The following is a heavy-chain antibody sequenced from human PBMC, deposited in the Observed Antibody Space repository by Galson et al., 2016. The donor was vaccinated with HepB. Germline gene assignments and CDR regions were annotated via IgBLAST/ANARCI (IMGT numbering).Heavy chain of an antibody. J-gene: IGHJ6*02. Sequence: SETLSLTCSVSGGPIDSYYWTWIRQPPGMGLEWIGFNYNNDNTNYNPSLKSRVTISLDTSARQFSLILRSVTAADTAIYYCARFTELLGYFGMDVWGQGTTVIVSS. CDR2: NYNNDNT. V-gene: IGHV4-59*01. CDR3: ARFTELLGYFGMDV. D-gene: IGHD1-26*01. CDR1: GGPIDSYY.